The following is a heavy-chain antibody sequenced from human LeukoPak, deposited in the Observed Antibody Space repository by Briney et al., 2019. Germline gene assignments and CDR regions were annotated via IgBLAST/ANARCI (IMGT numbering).Heavy chain of an antibody. D-gene: IGHD3-16*01. V-gene: IGHV4-30-2*01. CDR3: ARDLGVGDLGAFDI. CDR2: IYHSGST. Sequence: KPSQTLSLTCAVSGGSISSGGYSWNWIRQPPGKGLEWIGYIYHSGSTYYNPSLKSRVTISVDRSKNQFSLKLSSVTAADTAVYYCARDLGVGDLGAFDIWGQGTMVTVSS. CDR1: GGSISSGGYS. J-gene: IGHJ3*02.